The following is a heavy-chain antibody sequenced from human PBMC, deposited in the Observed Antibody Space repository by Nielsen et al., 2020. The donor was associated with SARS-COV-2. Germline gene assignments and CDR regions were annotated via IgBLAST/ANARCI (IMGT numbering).Heavy chain of an antibody. D-gene: IGHD6-19*01. V-gene: IGHV3-21*04. J-gene: IGHJ3*02. CDR3: ARARSDSSGWSHDAFDI. Sequence: VRQAPGKGLEWVSSISSSSSYIYYADSVKGRFTISRDNAKNSLYLQMNSLRAEDTAVYYCARARSDSSGWSHDAFDIWGQGTMVTVSS. CDR2: ISSSSSYI.